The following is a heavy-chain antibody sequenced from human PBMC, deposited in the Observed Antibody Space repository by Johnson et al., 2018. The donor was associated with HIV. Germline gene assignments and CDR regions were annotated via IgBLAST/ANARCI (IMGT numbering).Heavy chain of an antibody. CDR2: INWNGVRT. CDR1: GFTFDDYG. D-gene: IGHD6-6*01. CDR3: ARVEQLGAFDI. V-gene: IGHV3-20*04. J-gene: IGHJ3*02. Sequence: VQLVESGGGLVQPGGSLRLSCAAAGFTFDDYGMSWVRQAPGKGLEWVSGINWNGVRTGYLDSMKGRFTISRDKAKNSLYMQMNSLRVEDTALYYCARVEQLGAFDIWGQGTMVTVSS.